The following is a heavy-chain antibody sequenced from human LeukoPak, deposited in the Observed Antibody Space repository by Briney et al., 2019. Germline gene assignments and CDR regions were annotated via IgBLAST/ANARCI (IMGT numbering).Heavy chain of an antibody. D-gene: IGHD1-26*01. V-gene: IGHV4-39*07. CDR3: ARGPRIVGATMFRAPYYYYYYMDV. CDR2: IYYSGST. Sequence: PSETLSLTCTVSGGSISSSSYYWGWIRQPPGKGLEWIGSIYYSGSTYYNPSRKSPVTISVDTSKNQLSLKLSSVTAADTAVYYCARGPRIVGATMFRAPYYYYYYMDVWGKGTTVTISS. CDR1: GGSISSSSYY. J-gene: IGHJ6*03.